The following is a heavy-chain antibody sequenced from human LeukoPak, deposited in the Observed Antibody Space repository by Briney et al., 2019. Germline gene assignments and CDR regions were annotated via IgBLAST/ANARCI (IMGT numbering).Heavy chain of an antibody. CDR2: IDRSGNTK. CDR1: GFTVSSNY. V-gene: IGHV3-11*01. CDR3: AREFSYGTD. D-gene: IGHD5-18*01. J-gene: IGHJ4*02. Sequence: GSLRLSCAASGFTVSSNYMSWIRQAPGQGLEWISYIDRSGNTKYYADSVKGRLTISRDNAKNSLLLQVNSLRAEDTAVYYCAREFSYGTDWGQGTLVTVSS.